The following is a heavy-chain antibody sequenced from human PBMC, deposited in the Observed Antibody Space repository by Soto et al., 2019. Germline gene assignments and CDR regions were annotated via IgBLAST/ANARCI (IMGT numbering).Heavy chain of an antibody. CDR2: IKQDGSEK. J-gene: IGHJ4*02. Sequence: VQLVESGGGLVQPGGSLRLSCAASGFTFSSYWMSWVRQAPGKGLEWVANIKQDGSEKYYVDSVKGRFTISRDNAKNSLYLQMNSLRAEDTAVYYCARGYYDILTGYYTPYYFDYWGQGTLVTVSS. D-gene: IGHD3-9*01. CDR3: ARGYYDILTGYYTPYYFDY. CDR1: GFTFSSYW. V-gene: IGHV3-7*01.